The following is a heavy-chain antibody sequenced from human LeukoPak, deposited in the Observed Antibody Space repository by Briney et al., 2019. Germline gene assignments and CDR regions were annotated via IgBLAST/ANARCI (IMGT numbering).Heavy chain of an antibody. J-gene: IGHJ5*02. CDR2: IWYDGSNK. CDR3: ARIDYSNYA. CDR1: GFTFSSYG. V-gene: IGHV3-33*01. Sequence: GGSLRLSCAASGFTFSSYGMHWVRQAPGKGLEWVAVIWYDGSNKYYADSVKGRFTLSRDNSKNTLYLQMNSLRAEDTAVYYCARIDYSNYAWGQGTLVTVSS. D-gene: IGHD4-4*01.